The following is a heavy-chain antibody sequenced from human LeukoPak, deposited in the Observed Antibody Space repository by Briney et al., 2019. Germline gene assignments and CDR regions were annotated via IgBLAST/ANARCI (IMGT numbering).Heavy chain of an antibody. J-gene: IGHJ5*02. Sequence: SSVKVSCKASGFTFSSYAISWVRQAPGQGLEWMGGIIPIFGTANYAQTFQGRVTITTDESTSTAYMELSSLRSEDTAVYYCARDGEYYYDSSGYYPGYTWFDPWRQGTLVSVCS. CDR3: ARDGEYYYDSSGYYPGYTWFDP. CDR1: GFTFSSYA. V-gene: IGHV1-69*05. D-gene: IGHD3-22*01. CDR2: IIPIFGTA.